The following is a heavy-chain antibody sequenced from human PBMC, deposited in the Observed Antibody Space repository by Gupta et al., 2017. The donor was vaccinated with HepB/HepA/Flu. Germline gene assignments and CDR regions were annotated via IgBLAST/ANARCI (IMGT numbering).Heavy chain of an antibody. V-gene: IGHV4-59*01. D-gene: IGHD1-1*01. CDR1: GDSITTSY. CDR2: IYYTGST. Sequence: QVQMQESGPGLVKPSETLSLTCSVSGDSITTSYWTWIRQPPGGGLEWIGYIYYTGSTSYNPSLKSRVTISVDTSKNQFSLKVNSVTAADTAVYYCARDGIWNDGGVTFDYWGQGILVTVSS. CDR3: ARDGIWNDGGVTFDY. J-gene: IGHJ4*02.